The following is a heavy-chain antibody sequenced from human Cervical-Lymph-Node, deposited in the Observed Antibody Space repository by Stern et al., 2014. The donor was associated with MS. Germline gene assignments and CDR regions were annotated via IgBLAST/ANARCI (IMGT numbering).Heavy chain of an antibody. CDR1: GFTFSSYW. Sequence: EMQLVESGGGLVQPGGSLRLSCAASGFTFSSYWMHWVRQAPGKGLVWVSRIDSDGSSTTYADSVKGRFTISRDNAKNTLYLQMSSLRAEDTAVYYCAREVERGYTYGSFDNYFDYWGQGTLVTVSS. CDR3: AREVERGYTYGSFDNYFDY. V-gene: IGHV3-74*01. D-gene: IGHD5-18*01. CDR2: IDSDGSST. J-gene: IGHJ4*02.